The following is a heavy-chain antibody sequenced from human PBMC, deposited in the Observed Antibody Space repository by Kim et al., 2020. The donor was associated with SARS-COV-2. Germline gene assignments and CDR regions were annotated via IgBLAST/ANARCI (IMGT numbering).Heavy chain of an antibody. V-gene: IGHV1-18*01. CDR3: ARSGPSITGFDY. CDR2: T. Sequence: TNYAPKLKGRLTMTTDTSTSTVYMELRSLRSDDTAIYYCARSGPSITGFDYWGQGTLVTVSS. D-gene: IGHD1-20*01. J-gene: IGHJ4*02.